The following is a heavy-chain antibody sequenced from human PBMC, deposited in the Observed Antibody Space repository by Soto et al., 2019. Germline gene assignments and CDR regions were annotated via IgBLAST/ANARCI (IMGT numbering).Heavy chain of an antibody. CDR1: GYIFVNYG. Sequence: QVQLVQSGDEVKKPGASVKVSCKASGYIFVNYGIAWVRQAPGQALEWMGWISPYTGNTHSATTVQGRLTMTTDTSTSTAYMDLESLTSDDTAVYYCVMVDNYVTPTPKDVWGQGTTVTVSS. CDR2: ISPYTGNT. D-gene: IGHD3-16*01. V-gene: IGHV1-18*01. J-gene: IGHJ6*02. CDR3: VMVDNYVTPTPKDV.